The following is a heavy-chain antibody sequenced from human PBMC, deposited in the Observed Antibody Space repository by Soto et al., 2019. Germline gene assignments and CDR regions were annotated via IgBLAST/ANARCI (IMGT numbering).Heavy chain of an antibody. D-gene: IGHD6-19*01. V-gene: IGHV1-18*01. CDR1: GYTFTSYG. J-gene: IGHJ4*02. CDR3: ARVVAGTLDY. CDR2: ISVYNGNT. Sequence: GASVKVSCKASGYTFTSYGISWVRQAPGQGLDWMGWISVYNGNTNYARKLQGRVTMTTDTSTSTAYMELRSLRSDDTAVYYCARVVAGTLDYSGQGTLVTVSS.